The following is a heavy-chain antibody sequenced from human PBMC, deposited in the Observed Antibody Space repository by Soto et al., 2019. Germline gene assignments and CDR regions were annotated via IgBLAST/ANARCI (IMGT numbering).Heavy chain of an antibody. CDR3: ARGLQWRYGMDV. D-gene: IGHD6-19*01. J-gene: IGHJ6*02. CDR2: INSEGSST. V-gene: IGHV3-74*01. Sequence: VQLVASGGGLVQPGGSLRLSCAAAGFTFSNHWMHWVRQAPGRGLVWVSRINSEGSSTFYADSVKGRFTISRDNAKNTVYLQMNSLRGDDTGVYYCARGLQWRYGMDVWGQGTTVTVSS. CDR1: GFTFSNHW.